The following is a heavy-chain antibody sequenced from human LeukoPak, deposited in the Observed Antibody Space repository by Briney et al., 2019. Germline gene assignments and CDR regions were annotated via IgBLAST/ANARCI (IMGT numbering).Heavy chain of an antibody. CDR1: GYTFTAYY. CDR2: INPNSGGT. J-gene: IGHJ3*02. V-gene: IGHV1-2*02. CDR3: ARVPGGGDDAFDI. D-gene: IGHD2-21*02. Sequence: ASVKVSCKASGYTFTAYYMHWVRQAPGQGLEWMGWINPNSGGTNYAQKFQGRVTMTRDTSISTAYMELSRLRSDDTAVYYCARVPGGGDDAFDIWGQGTMVTVSS.